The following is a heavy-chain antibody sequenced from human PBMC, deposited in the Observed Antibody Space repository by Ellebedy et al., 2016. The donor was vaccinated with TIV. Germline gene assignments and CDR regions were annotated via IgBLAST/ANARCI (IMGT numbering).Heavy chain of an antibody. CDR2: ISWYGTQT. J-gene: IGHJ5*02. V-gene: IGHV3-43*01. CDR3: AREIRTMLRGAYLAS. CDR1: GSTFYQYT. D-gene: IGHD3-10*01. Sequence: PGGSLRLSCAAPGSTFYQYTMHWVRQPPGKGLEWVSLISWYGTQTVYADSAWGRFTISRDNAKNSLYLQMKSLRAEDTAVYYCAREIRTMLRGAYLASWGQGILVTVSS.